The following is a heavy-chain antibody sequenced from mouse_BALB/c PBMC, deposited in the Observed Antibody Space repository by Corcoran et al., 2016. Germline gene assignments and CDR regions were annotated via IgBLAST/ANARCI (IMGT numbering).Heavy chain of an antibody. J-gene: IGHJ2*01. V-gene: IGHV1-81*01. CDR2: IYPGSGST. Sequence: QVQLQQSGPELVKPGASVKMSCKASGYTFTDYVISWVKQRTGQGLEWIGEIYPGSGSTYYNEKFKGKATLTADKSSNTAYMQLSSLTSEDSAVYFCASPYYFAYWCQGTTLTVSS. CDR1: GYTFTDYV. CDR3: ASPYYFAY.